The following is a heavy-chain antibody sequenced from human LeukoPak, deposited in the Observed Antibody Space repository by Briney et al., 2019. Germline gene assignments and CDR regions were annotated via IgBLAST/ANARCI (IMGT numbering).Heavy chain of an antibody. CDR1: GYTFTGYY. J-gene: IGHJ5*02. V-gene: IGHV1-2*02. Sequence: ASVKVSCKASGYTFTGYYMHWVRQAPGQGLEWMGWINPDGGGTNFAQKFQGRVTMTRDTSISTAYMELSRLIFDDTAVYYCAREGHWFGATLDPWGQGTLVTVSS. D-gene: IGHD3-10*01. CDR3: AREGHWFGATLDP. CDR2: INPDGGGT.